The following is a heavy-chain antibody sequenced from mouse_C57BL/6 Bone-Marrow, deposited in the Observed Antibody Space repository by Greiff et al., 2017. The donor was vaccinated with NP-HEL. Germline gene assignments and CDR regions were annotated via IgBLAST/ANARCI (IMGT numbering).Heavy chain of an antibody. Sequence: VKLMESGPGLVQPSQSLSITCTVSGFSLTSYGVHWVRQSPGKGLEWLGVIWRGGSTDYNAAFMSRLSITKDNSKSQVFFKMNILKADDTAIYYCAKTRYGSSYDWYFDVWGTGTTVTVSS. J-gene: IGHJ1*03. V-gene: IGHV2-5*01. CDR3: AKTRYGSSYDWYFDV. CDR1: GFSLTSYG. D-gene: IGHD1-1*01. CDR2: IWRGGST.